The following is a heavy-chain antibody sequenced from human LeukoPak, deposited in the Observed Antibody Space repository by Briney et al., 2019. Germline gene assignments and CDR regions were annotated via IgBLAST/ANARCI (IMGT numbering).Heavy chain of an antibody. CDR3: ARDRGKWDYYDSRSYHFDTLGY. J-gene: IGHJ4*02. CDR1: GFTFSSYA. D-gene: IGHD3-22*01. CDR2: ISGSGGNT. V-gene: IGHV3-23*01. Sequence: GGSLRLSCAASGFTFSSYAMSWVRQAPGKGLEWVSGISGSGGNTYYADSVKGRFTISRDNSKNTLYLQMNSLRAEDTAVYYCARDRGKWDYYDSRSYHFDTLGYWGRGTLVTVAS.